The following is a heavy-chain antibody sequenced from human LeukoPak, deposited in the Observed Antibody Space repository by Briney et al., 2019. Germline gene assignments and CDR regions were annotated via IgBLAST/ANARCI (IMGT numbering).Heavy chain of an antibody. CDR3: ARVLWFGESQSPLYYYYYGMDV. Sequence: PGGSLRLSCAASGFTFSSYSMNWVRQAPGKGLEWVSSISSSSSYIYYADSVKGRFTISRDNAKNSLYLQMNSLRAEDTAVYYCARVLWFGESQSPLYYYYYGMDVWGQGTTVTVSS. CDR1: GFTFSSYS. CDR2: ISSSSSYI. V-gene: IGHV3-21*01. D-gene: IGHD3-10*01. J-gene: IGHJ6*02.